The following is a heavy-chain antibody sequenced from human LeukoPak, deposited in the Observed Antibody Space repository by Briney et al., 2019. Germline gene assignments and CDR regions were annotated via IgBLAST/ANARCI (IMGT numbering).Heavy chain of an antibody. V-gene: IGHV3-48*02. CDR3: TTRSPARYCSDGACYSSADY. D-gene: IGHD2-15*01. CDR1: GFTFSSYS. J-gene: IGHJ4*02. Sequence: GGSLRLSCAASGFTFSSYSMNWVRQAPGKGLEWVSHITASGTAMFYADSVKGRFTISRDNAKNSLYLQMNSLRDEDTAIYYCTTRSPARYCSDGACYSSADYWGQGTLVTVSS. CDR2: ITASGTAM.